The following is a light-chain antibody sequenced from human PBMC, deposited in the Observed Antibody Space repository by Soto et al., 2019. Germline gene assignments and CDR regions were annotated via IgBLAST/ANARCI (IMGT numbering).Light chain of an antibody. CDR1: SSDVGGYNF. CDR3: SSYAGSNIVV. Sequence: QSALTQPPSASGSPGQSFTISCTGTSSDVGGYNFVSWYQQHPGKAPKLMIYEVSERPSGVPDRFSGSKSGNTASLTVSGLQAEDEADYYCSSYAGSNIVVFGGGTNLTVL. J-gene: IGLJ2*01. V-gene: IGLV2-8*01. CDR2: EVS.